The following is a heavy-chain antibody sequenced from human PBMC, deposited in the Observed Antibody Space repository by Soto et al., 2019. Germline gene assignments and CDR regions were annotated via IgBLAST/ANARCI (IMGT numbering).Heavy chain of an antibody. CDR3: ARTTHSGTFWFDP. J-gene: IGHJ5*02. CDR2: IYYDGNT. Sequence: SETLSLTCTASGGSISSYYWSWIRQPPGKGLEWIGYIYYDGNTNYNPSLKSRVTISLDTSKTQFSLKLSSVTAADTAVYFCARTTHSGTFWFDPWGQGTLVTVSS. CDR1: GGSISSYY. V-gene: IGHV4-59*01. D-gene: IGHD1-26*01.